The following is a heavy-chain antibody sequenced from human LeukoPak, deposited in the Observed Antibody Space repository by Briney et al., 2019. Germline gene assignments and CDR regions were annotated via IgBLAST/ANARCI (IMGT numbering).Heavy chain of an antibody. Sequence: SVKVSCKASGFTFTSSAMQWVRQARGQRLEWIGWIVVGSGNTNYAQKFQERVTITRDMSTSTAYMELSSLRSEDTAVYYCARDLSPHAEYYDILTGYPPGYWGQGTLVTVSS. D-gene: IGHD3-9*01. CDR3: ARDLSPHAEYYDILTGYPPGY. CDR2: IVVGSGNT. J-gene: IGHJ4*02. V-gene: IGHV1-58*02. CDR1: GFTFTSSA.